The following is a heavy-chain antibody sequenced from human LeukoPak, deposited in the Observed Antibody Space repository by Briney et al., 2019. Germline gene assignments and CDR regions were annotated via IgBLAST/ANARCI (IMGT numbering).Heavy chain of an antibody. CDR1: GFTFNNYS. CDR3: ARDSGIYRTIDY. Sequence: PGGSLRLSCVASGFTFNNYSMNWVRQAPGKGLEWVSSISGSSTYIYHAGSVKGRFTISRDNAKNSLYLQMNSLRAGDTAVYYCARDSGIYRTIDYWGQGTLVTVSS. CDR2: ISGSSTYI. D-gene: IGHD1-26*01. V-gene: IGHV3-21*01. J-gene: IGHJ4*02.